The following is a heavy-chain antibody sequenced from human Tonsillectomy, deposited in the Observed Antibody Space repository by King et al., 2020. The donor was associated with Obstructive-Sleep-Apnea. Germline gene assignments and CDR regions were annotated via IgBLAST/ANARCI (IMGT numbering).Heavy chain of an antibody. Sequence: HVQLQQWGAGLLKPSETLSLTCAVYGGSFSGYYWSWIRQPPGKGLEWIGEINHSGSTNFNPSLKSRVTVSVDPSKNQFSLNLSSVTAADTAVYYCARGVGVNYDILTGYSRGWFDPWGQGTLVTVSS. V-gene: IGHV4-34*01. CDR1: GGSFSGYY. D-gene: IGHD3-9*01. CDR3: ARGVGVNYDILTGYSRGWFDP. CDR2: INHSGST. J-gene: IGHJ5*02.